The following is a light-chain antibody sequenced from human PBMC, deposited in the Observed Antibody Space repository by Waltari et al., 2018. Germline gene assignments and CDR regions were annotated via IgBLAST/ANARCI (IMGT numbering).Light chain of an antibody. Sequence: CRASQSVGRSLAWYQQKPGQAPRLLIYDASRRATGIPDRFSGSGSGTDFSLTISRLEPEDFAVYYCQHHVRLPATFGQGTKVEI. J-gene: IGKJ1*01. CDR2: DAS. CDR3: QHHVRLPAT. CDR1: QSVGRS. V-gene: IGKV3D-20*02.